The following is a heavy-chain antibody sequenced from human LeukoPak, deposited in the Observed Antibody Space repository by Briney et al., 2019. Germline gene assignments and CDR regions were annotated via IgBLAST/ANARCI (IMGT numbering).Heavy chain of an antibody. CDR2: ISGSGGST. CDR1: GGSISSYY. CDR3: AKVPYSKVTKVMRLY. D-gene: IGHD4-11*01. Sequence: ETLSLTCTVSGGSISSYYWSWVRQAPGKGLEWVSAISGSGGSTYYADSVKGRFTISRDNSKNTLYLRMNSLRAEDTAVYYCAKVPYSKVTKVMRLYWGQGTLVTVSS. V-gene: IGHV3-23*01. J-gene: IGHJ4*02.